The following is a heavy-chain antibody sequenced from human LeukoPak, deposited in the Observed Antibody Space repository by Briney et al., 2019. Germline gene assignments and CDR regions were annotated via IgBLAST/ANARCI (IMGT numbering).Heavy chain of an antibody. CDR1: GFTFSSYG. Sequence: GGSLRLSCAASGFTFSSYGMHWVRQAPGKGLEWVAVIWYDGSNKYYADSVKGRFTISRDNAKNSVYLQMNSLRNEDTAVYYCARDLTSVPTRRGQGTLVTVSS. CDR2: IWYDGSNK. V-gene: IGHV3-33*01. CDR3: ARDLTSVPTR. J-gene: IGHJ4*02. D-gene: IGHD4-17*01.